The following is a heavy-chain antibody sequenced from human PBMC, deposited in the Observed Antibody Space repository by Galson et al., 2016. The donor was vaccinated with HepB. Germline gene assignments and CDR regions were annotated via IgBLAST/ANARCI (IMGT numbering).Heavy chain of an antibody. V-gene: IGHV1-18*01. CDR1: GYTFTTYG. D-gene: IGHD2-2*01. Sequence: QSGAEVKKPGASVKVSCKASGYTFTTYGISWVRQAPGQGLEWMGWSSAYNGNTNYAQKLQGRVTMTTDTSTSTAYMELRSLRSDDTAVYYCARDPRKIRYQLLEIYYYYYAMDVWGQGTTVTVSS. CDR2: SSAYNGNT. CDR3: ARDPRKIRYQLLEIYYYYYAMDV. J-gene: IGHJ6*02.